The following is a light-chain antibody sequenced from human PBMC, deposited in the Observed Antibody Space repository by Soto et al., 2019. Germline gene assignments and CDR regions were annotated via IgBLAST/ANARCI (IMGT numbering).Light chain of an antibody. CDR3: QQSYSRPRT. J-gene: IGKJ1*01. V-gene: IGKV1-39*01. Sequence: DMNMTQSPSSLSASVRARFTINFRASQSISTYLNWYLQKPGKAPNLLIYTTSILESGVPSRFSGSGSGTDFTLTISSLQPEDFATYFCQQSYSRPRTFGQGTKVDIK. CDR1: QSISTY. CDR2: TTS.